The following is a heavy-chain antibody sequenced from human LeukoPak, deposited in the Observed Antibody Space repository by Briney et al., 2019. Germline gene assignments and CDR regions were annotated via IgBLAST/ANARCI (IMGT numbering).Heavy chain of an antibody. D-gene: IGHD5-18*01. V-gene: IGHV1-69*05. Sequence: SVKVSCKASGGTFSSYAISWVRQAPGQGLEWMGGIIPIFGTANYAQKFQGRVTMTRDTSISTAYMELSRLRSDDTAVYYCARAVLLGTDFDYWGQGTLVTVSS. CDR1: GGTFSSYA. J-gene: IGHJ4*02. CDR3: ARAVLLGTDFDY. CDR2: IIPIFGTA.